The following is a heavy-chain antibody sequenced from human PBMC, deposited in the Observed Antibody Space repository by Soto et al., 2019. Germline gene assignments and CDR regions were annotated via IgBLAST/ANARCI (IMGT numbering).Heavy chain of an antibody. V-gene: IGHV4-34*01. Sequence: QVQLQQWGAGLLKPSETLSLTCAVYGGSFSGYYWSWIRQPPGKGLEWIGEINHSGSTNYNPSLKSRVTISVDTSKNQFSLKLSSVTAADTAVYYCARGPGSYRLPYDYWGQGTLVTVSS. J-gene: IGHJ4*02. CDR1: GGSFSGYY. CDR2: INHSGST. CDR3: ARGPGSYRLPYDY. D-gene: IGHD3-16*02.